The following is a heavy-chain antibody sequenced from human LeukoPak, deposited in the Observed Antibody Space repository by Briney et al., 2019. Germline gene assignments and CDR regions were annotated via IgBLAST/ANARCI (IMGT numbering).Heavy chain of an antibody. D-gene: IGHD5-12*01. CDR1: GFTFSSYA. CDR3: ARAPSGYDPPDAFDI. Sequence: GGSLRLSCAASGFTFSSYAMHWVRQAPGKGLEWVAVISYDGSNKYYADSVKGRFTISRDNSKNTLYLQMNSLRAEDTAVYYCARAPSGYDPPDAFDIWGQGTMVTVSS. V-gene: IGHV3-30-3*01. CDR2: ISYDGSNK. J-gene: IGHJ3*02.